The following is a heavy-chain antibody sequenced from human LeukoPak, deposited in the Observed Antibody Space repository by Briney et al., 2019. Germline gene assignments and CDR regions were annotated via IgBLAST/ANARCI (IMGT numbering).Heavy chain of an antibody. D-gene: IGHD2-15*01. Sequence: SETLSLTCTVSGGSIRSYYWSWIRQPPGKGLEWIGYIYYSGSTNYNPSLKSRGTISVDTSKNQCSLTLSSVTAADTAVYYCARHGGVVVGNDVFDIWGQGTMVTVSS. V-gene: IGHV4-59*08. J-gene: IGHJ3*02. CDR2: IYYSGST. CDR3: ARHGGVVVGNDVFDI. CDR1: GGSIRSYY.